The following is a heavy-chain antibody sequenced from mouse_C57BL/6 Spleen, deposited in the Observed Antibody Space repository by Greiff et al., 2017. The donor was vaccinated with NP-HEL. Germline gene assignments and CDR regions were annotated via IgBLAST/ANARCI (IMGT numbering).Heavy chain of an antibody. J-gene: IGHJ1*03. Sequence: EVKLMESEGGLVQPGSSMKLSCTASGFTFSDYYMAWVRQVPEKGLEWVANINYDGSSTYYLDSLKSRFIISRDNAKNILYLQMSSLKSEDTATYYCARDYDVSYWYFDVWGTGTTVTVSS. D-gene: IGHD2-12*01. CDR3: ARDYDVSYWYFDV. CDR1: GFTFSDYY. V-gene: IGHV5-16*01. CDR2: INYDGSST.